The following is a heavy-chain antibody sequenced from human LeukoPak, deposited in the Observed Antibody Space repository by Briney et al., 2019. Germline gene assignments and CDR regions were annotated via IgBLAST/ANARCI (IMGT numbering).Heavy chain of an antibody. CDR2: IYTGGST. J-gene: IGHJ4*02. CDR3: ARALQLWSPFAY. D-gene: IGHD5-18*01. Sequence: GSLRLSCAASGFTVSSNYMSWVRQAPGKGLEWISVIYTGGSTYYADSVKGRFTISRDNSKNRLYLQMNSLRAEDTAVYYCARALQLWSPFAYWGQGTLVTVSS. V-gene: IGHV3-66*01. CDR1: GFTVSSNY.